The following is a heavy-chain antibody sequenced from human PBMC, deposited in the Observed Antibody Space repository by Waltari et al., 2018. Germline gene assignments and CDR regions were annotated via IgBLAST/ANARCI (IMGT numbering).Heavy chain of an antibody. J-gene: IGHJ3*02. CDR2: IAYDGSDQ. CDR3: ARSVLGIELRDAFDI. D-gene: IGHD1-1*01. V-gene: IGHV3-30*04. Sequence: QEQLVESGGGVVQPGRSLRLSWVASGFTFNYYAMHWVRQAPGKGLGWLAVIAYDGSDQYYADSGRGRLTVSRENTENTAYLQMGSPTAEDTAVYYCARSVLGIELRDAFDIWGQGTMVTVSS. CDR1: GFTFNYYA.